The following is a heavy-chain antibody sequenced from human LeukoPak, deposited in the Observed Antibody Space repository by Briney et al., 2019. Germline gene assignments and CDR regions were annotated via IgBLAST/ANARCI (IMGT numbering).Heavy chain of an antibody. CDR1: GGSISSYY. D-gene: IGHD5-18*01. Sequence: SEALSLTCTVSGGSISSYYWSWIRQPPGKELEWIGSIYYSGTTHYNPSLESRVTISVDTSKNQFSLKLASVTAADTAIYYCAKGAEGFSYYNWFDPWGQGTLVTVSS. V-gene: IGHV4-39*07. CDR2: IYYSGTT. CDR3: AKGAEGFSYYNWFDP. J-gene: IGHJ5*02.